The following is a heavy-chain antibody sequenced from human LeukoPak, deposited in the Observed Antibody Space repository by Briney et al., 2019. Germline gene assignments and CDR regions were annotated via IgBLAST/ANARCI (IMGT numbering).Heavy chain of an antibody. CDR1: GFTFSSYA. J-gene: IGHJ4*02. V-gene: IGHV3-23*01. CDR2: ISGSGGST. D-gene: IGHD2-15*01. CDR3: AKDLWAIVVVVAATFDY. Sequence: PGGSLRLSCAASGFTFSSYAMSWVRQAPGKGLEWVSAISGSGGSTYYADSVKGRFTISRDNSKNTLYLQMNSLRAEDTAVYYCAKDLWAIVVVVAATFDYWGQGTLVTVSS.